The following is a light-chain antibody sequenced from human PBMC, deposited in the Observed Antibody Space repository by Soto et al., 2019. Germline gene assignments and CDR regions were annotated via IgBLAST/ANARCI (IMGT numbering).Light chain of an antibody. Sequence: ERVVTQSPATLSFFPLETATLSSRASRNVGSKLAWYMQKPGQSPRLLISGASTRAADFPARFSGSRSGTEFILTTSSLQSEDFAFSYCQQYDDWPWTFGQGTKVDIK. V-gene: IGKV3-15*01. CDR3: QQYDDWPWT. J-gene: IGKJ1*01. CDR2: GAS. CDR1: RNVGSK.